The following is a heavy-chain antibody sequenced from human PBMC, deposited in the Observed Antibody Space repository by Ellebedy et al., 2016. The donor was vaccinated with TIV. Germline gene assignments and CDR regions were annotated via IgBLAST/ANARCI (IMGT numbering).Heavy chain of an antibody. J-gene: IGHJ4*02. Sequence: AASVKVSCKASGYIFTDYWMHWVRQAPGQGPEWMGIVNPSGDRTTYGQKFQGRLTMTGDTSTGTFYMELRSLRSEDTAIYYCVRDSFGYLGFDYWGQGTLVTVSS. CDR1: GYIFTDYW. CDR3: VRDSFGYLGFDY. V-gene: IGHV1-46*01. CDR2: VNPSGDRT. D-gene: IGHD3-22*01.